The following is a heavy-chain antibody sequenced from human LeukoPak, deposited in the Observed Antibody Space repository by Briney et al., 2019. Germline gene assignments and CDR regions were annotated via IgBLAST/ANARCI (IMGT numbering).Heavy chain of an antibody. J-gene: IGHJ4*02. D-gene: IGHD2-2*01. CDR1: GFTFSIYC. Sequence: GGSLTLSCAASGFTFSIYCMSWVRQAPGKGLEWLANIKQDGSDKYYVDSVKGRLTISRDNSKNSLYLQMNSLRAEDTAVYFCARTQCISTRCSHYFDYWGQGTLVTVSS. CDR3: ARTQCISTRCSHYFDY. CDR2: IKQDGSDK. V-gene: IGHV3-7*05.